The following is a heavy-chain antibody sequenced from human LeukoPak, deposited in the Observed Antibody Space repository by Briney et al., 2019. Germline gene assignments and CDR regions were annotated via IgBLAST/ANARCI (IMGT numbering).Heavy chain of an antibody. CDR2: INHSGST. CDR3: ARGIQLWSHYL. V-gene: IGHV4-34*01. Sequence: PSETLSLTCVVYGGSFSGYYWSWIRQPPGKGLEWIGEINHSGSTNYNPSLKSRVTISVDTSKNQFSLKLSSVTAADTAVYYCARGIQLWSHYLWGQGTWSPSPQ. CDR1: GGSFSGYY. J-gene: IGHJ4*02. D-gene: IGHD5-18*01.